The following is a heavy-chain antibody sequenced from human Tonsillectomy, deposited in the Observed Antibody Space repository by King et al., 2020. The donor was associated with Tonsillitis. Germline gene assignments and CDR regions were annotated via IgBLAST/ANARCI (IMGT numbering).Heavy chain of an antibody. V-gene: IGHV3-48*03. D-gene: IGHD2-2*01. Sequence: QLVQSGGGLVQPGGSLRLSCAASGFTFSSYEMNWVRQTPGKGLEWVSYISSSGSTIYYADSVKGRFTISRDNAKNSLYLQMNSLRAEDTAVYYCAGCSTADAFDIWGQGTMVTVSS. CDR2: ISSSGSTI. J-gene: IGHJ3*02. CDR3: AGCSTADAFDI. CDR1: GFTFSSYE.